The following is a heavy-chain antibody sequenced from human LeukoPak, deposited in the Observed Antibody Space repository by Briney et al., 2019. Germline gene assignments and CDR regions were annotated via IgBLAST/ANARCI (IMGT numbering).Heavy chain of an antibody. CDR3: ARLETGYCSGGSCPVDY. Sequence: PSETLSLTCAVYGGSFSGYYWSWIRQPPGKGLEWIGEINHSGSTNYNPSLKSRVTISVDTSKNQFSLKLSSVTAADTAVYYCARLETGYCSGGSCPVDYWGQGTLVTVSS. D-gene: IGHD2-15*01. V-gene: IGHV4-34*01. CDR2: INHSGST. J-gene: IGHJ4*02. CDR1: GGSFSGYY.